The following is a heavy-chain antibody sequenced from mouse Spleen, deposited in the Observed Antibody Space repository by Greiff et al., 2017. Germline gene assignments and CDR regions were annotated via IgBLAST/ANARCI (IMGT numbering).Heavy chain of an antibody. D-gene: IGHD2-1*01. CDR1: GFTFTDYY. Sequence: EVKLVESGGGLVQPGGSLSLSCAASGFTFTDYYMSWVRQPPGKALEWLGFIRNKANGYTTEYSASVKGRFTISRDNSQSILYLQMNALRAEDSATYYCAMDYGNYVFDYWGQGTTLTVSS. V-gene: IGHV7-3*01. J-gene: IGHJ2*01. CDR3: AMDYGNYVFDY. CDR2: IRNKANGYTT.